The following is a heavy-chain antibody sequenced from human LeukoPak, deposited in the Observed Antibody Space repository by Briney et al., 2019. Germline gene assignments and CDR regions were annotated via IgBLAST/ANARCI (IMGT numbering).Heavy chain of an antibody. CDR3: AGYSGSYPYYLDV. J-gene: IGHJ6*03. V-gene: IGHV3-23*01. Sequence: GGSLRLSCAAYGFTFSSYAMSWVRQAPGKGLEWVSAISGSGGSTYYADSVKGRFTISRDNSKNTLYLQMNSLRAEDTAAYYCAGYSGSYPYYLDVWGKGTTVTMSS. D-gene: IGHD1-26*01. CDR2: ISGSGGST. CDR1: GFTFSSYA.